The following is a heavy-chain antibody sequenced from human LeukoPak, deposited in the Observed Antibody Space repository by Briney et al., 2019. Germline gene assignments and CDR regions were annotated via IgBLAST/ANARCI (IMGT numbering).Heavy chain of an antibody. CDR2: VFGNGIT. D-gene: IGHD2-15*01. CDR3: AKVSRGYCRGGTCYYYYGLDV. V-gene: IGHV3-23*01. J-gene: IGHJ6*02. CDR1: GFTFSTYA. Sequence: GGSLRLSCAASGFTFSTYAMSWVRQALGKGLEWVSSVFGNGITYYADSVKGRFTISRDNSKNTLYLQTNSLRAEDTAVYYCAKVSRGYCRGGTCYYYYGLDVWGQGTTVTVSS.